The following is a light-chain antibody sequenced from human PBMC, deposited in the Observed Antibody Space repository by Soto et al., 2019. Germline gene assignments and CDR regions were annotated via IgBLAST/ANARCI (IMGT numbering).Light chain of an antibody. Sequence: QSALTQPASVSGSPGQSITISCTGTSSDVGGYYYVTWYQQYSGKAPKLMIYDVSNRPSGVSDRFSGSKSGNTASLTISGLQAEDEADYYCSSYTSNSTLAFGTGTKLTVL. J-gene: IGLJ1*01. CDR2: DVS. V-gene: IGLV2-14*03. CDR1: SSDVGGYYY. CDR3: SSYTSNSTLA.